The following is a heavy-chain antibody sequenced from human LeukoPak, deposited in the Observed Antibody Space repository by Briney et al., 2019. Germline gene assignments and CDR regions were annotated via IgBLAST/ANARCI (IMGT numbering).Heavy chain of an antibody. CDR3: ARGDTYYYDSSGYLMDV. D-gene: IGHD3-22*01. CDR1: GYTFTGYY. Sequence: ASVKVSCKASGYTFTGYYMHWVRQAPGQGLEWMGWINPNSGGTNYAQKFQGRVTMTRDTSISTAYMELSRLRSDDTAVYYCARGDTYYYDSSGYLMDVWGKGTTVTVSS. CDR2: INPNSGGT. V-gene: IGHV1-2*02. J-gene: IGHJ6*04.